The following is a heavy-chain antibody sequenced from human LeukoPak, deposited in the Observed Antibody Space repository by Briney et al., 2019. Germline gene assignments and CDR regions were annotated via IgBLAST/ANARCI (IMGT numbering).Heavy chain of an antibody. V-gene: IGHV4-39*07. D-gene: IGHD3-10*01. Sequence: SETLSLTCTVSGGSISSSSYYWGWIRQPPGKGLEWIGSIYYSGSTYYNSSLKSRVTISVDTSRNQFSLKLTSVTAADTAVYYCARDLMSASGNYYWFDPWGQGTLVTVSS. J-gene: IGHJ5*02. CDR2: IYYSGST. CDR3: ARDLMSASGNYYWFDP. CDR1: GGSISSSSYY.